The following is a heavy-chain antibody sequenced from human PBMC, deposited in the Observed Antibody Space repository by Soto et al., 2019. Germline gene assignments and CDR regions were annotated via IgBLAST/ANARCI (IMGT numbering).Heavy chain of an antibody. CDR1: GLTFSTDE. Sequence: EVQLVASGGDLVPPGGSLRLSCAVSGLTFSTDEMNWVRQAPGKGLEWLAYISYTSTTIKYADSVKGRFAVSRDNAKKSLYLQMNNLRVEATAIYYCVREGGSLAFDSWGQGTLVTVSS. CDR3: VREGGSLAFDS. CDR2: ISYTSTTI. V-gene: IGHV3-48*03. J-gene: IGHJ4*02. D-gene: IGHD1-1*01.